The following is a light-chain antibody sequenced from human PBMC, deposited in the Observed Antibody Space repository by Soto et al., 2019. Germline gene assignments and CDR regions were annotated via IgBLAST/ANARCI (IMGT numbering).Light chain of an antibody. V-gene: IGKV1-5*03. Sequence: DIQMTQSPSPLSASVGDRVPITCRAIQSISSWLSWYQQKPGKVPKLLIYKASSLERGVPSRFSGSGSGTEFTLTISSRQPDDFATYYCQQHNSYSCPVGQGTKLDIK. CDR3: QQHNSYSCP. CDR2: KAS. CDR1: QSISSW. J-gene: IGKJ2*01.